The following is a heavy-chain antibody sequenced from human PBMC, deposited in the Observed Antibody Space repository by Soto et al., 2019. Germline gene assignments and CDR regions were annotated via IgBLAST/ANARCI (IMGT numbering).Heavy chain of an antibody. J-gene: IGHJ5*02. CDR3: ARQARGYDFWSGYGENWFDP. Sequence: PSETLSLTCTVSGVPISTDDYYWTWIRQPPGKGLEWIGYIYYSGSTNYNPSLKSRVTISVDTSKNQFSLKLSSVTAADTAVYYCARQARGYDFWSGYGENWFDPWGQGTLVTVSS. CDR2: IYYSGST. V-gene: IGHV4-61*08. CDR1: GVPISTDDYY. D-gene: IGHD3-3*01.